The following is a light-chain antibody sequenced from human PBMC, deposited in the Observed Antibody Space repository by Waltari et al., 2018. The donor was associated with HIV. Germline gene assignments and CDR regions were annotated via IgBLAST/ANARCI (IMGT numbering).Light chain of an antibody. V-gene: IGLV2-8*01. CDR3: SSYAGGNNLV. CDR2: EVT. J-gene: IGLJ2*01. Sequence: QSALTQPPSASGSPGQSVTISCTGTSSDVGGYNFVSWYQQHPGKAPKLIMFEVTTRPAGVPASFSGSKTGSAASLTVSGLQADEEGDYYCSSYAGGNNLVFGGGTKLTVL. CDR1: SSDVGGYNF.